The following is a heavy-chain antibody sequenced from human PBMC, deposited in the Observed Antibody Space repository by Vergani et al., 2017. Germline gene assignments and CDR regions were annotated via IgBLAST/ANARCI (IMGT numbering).Heavy chain of an antibody. CDR2: IYYSGST. CDR1: GGSISSYY. J-gene: IGHJ6*03. Sequence: QVQLQESGPGLVKPSETLSLTCTVSGGSISSYYWSWIRQPPGKGLEGIGDIYYSGSTNYNPSLKSRVTISVDTSKNQFSLKLSSVTAADTAVYSCARDRGDRSTSYYYYYMDVWGKGTTVTVSS. CDR3: ARDRGDRSTSYYYYYMDV. V-gene: IGHV4-59*01. D-gene: IGHD2-2*01.